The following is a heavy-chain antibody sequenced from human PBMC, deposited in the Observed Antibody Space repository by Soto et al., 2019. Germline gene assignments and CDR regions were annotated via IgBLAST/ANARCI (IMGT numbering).Heavy chain of an antibody. CDR2: LSYDGNNI. CDR1: GFTFSNYA. CDR3: ARGPIWDAAMVTNYFDY. D-gene: IGHD5-18*01. V-gene: IGHV3-30-3*01. J-gene: IGHJ4*02. Sequence: QVQLVESGGGVVQPGRSLRLSCAASGFTFSNYAIHWVRQAPGKGLEWVAVLSYDGNNIHYADSVKGRFTVSRDNSKNTLFLQMNRLRAEDTALYYCARGPIWDAAMVTNYFDYWGQGTLVTVSS.